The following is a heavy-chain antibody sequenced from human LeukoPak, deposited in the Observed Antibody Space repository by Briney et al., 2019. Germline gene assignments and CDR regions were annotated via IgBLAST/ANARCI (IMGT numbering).Heavy chain of an antibody. CDR3: ARSRGLFSSWYADY. CDR2: INPNSGGT. V-gene: IGHV1-2*02. J-gene: IGHJ4*02. D-gene: IGHD6-13*01. CDR1: GYTFTGYY. Sequence: GASVKVSCKASGYTFTGYYMHWVRQAPGQGLEWMGWINPNSGGTNYAQKFQGRVTMTRDTSISTAYMELSRLRSDDTAVYSCARSRGLFSSWYADYWGQGTLVTVSS.